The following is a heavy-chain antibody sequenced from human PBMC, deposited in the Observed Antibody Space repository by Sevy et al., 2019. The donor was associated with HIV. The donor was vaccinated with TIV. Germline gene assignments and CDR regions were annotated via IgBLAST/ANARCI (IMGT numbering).Heavy chain of an antibody. J-gene: IGHJ4*02. V-gene: IGHV3-30*02. CDR1: GFSFSSYG. CDR3: VKEGGGEGGDH. Sequence: GGSLRLSCAASGFSFSSYGMHWVRHAPGKGLEWMSYIQYDGSNKDYADSVKGRFTISRDNSKNTLYLKMNSLRVEDTAVFYCVKEGGGEGGDHWGQGTLVTVSS. CDR2: IQYDGSNK. D-gene: IGHD2-21*01.